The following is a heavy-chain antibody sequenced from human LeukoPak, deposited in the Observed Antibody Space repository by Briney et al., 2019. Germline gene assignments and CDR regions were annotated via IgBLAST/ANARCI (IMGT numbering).Heavy chain of an antibody. CDR1: GFTFNDYA. D-gene: IGHD5-18*01. CDR3: ATSVKQLWFGY. V-gene: IGHV3-21*01. Sequence: PGGSLRLSCAASGFTFNDYAMNWVRQAPGKGLEWVSSISSSSSYIYYADSVKGRFTISRDNAKNSLYLQMNSLRAEDTAVYYCATSVKQLWFGYWGQGTLVTVSS. J-gene: IGHJ4*02. CDR2: ISSSSSYI.